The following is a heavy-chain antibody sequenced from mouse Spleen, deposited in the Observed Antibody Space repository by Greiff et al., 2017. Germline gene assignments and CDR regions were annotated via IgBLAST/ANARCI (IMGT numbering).Heavy chain of an antibody. CDR3: ARWGDLYAMDY. Sequence: VQLQQSGPELVKPGASVKISCKASGYTFTDYYMHWVKQSHGKSLEWIGAINPNNGGTSYNQKFKGKATLTVDKSSSTAYMERRSLTSEDSAVYYCARWGDLYAMDYWGQGTSVTVSS. V-gene: IGHV1-26*01. J-gene: IGHJ4*01. CDR1: GYTFTDYY. CDR2: INPNNGGT.